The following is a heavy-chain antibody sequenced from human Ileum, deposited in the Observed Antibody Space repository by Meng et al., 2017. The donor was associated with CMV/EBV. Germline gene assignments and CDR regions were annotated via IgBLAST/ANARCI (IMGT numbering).Heavy chain of an antibody. V-gene: IGHV3-30*19. J-gene: IGHJ5*02. Sequence: GGSLRLSCAASGLIFSNYGMHWVRQAPGKGLEWVAVISYDGSNKYYADSVKGRFTISRDNSKNTLYLQMNSLRAEDTAVYYCAELLGWFDPWGQGTLVTVSS. D-gene: IGHD1-26*01. CDR2: ISYDGSNK. CDR3: AELLGWFDP. CDR1: GLIFSNYG.